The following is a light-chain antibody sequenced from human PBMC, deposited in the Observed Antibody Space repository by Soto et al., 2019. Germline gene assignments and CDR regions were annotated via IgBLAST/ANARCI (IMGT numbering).Light chain of an antibody. CDR3: AAWDDSLNGYV. J-gene: IGLJ1*01. Sequence: QAVVPQPPSASGTPGQRVTISCSGSSSNIGSNTVSWYQQLPGTAPKLLIYSTNQRPSGVPDRFSGSKSGTSASLAISGLQSEDEADYHCAAWDDSLNGYVFGTGTKLTVL. CDR1: SSNIGSNT. CDR2: STN. V-gene: IGLV1-44*01.